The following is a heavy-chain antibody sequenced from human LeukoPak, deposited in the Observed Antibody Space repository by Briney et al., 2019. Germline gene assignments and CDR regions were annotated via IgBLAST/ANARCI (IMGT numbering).Heavy chain of an antibody. V-gene: IGHV3-7*04. CDR2: IKKDGNEK. CDR3: AREYYYASGSYYNGY. Sequence: PGGSLRLSCAAAGFSFRSDWMTWVRQAAGKGLEWVANIKKDGNEKYYVDTVKGRFTISRANAKNSLYLQMNSLSAADPAVYYFAREYYYASGSYYNGYWGQGTPVTVSS. J-gene: IGHJ4*02. D-gene: IGHD3-10*01. CDR1: GFSFRSDW.